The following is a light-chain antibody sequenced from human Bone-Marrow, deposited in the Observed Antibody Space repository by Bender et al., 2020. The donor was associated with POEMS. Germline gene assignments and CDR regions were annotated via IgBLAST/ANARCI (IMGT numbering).Light chain of an antibody. Sequence: SYELTQPPSVSVSPGQTASITCSGDKLGDKYACWYQQKAGQAPVLVIFKDNERASGIPERFSASTSGTTVTLTISGVQAEDEADYYCQSVDSSGIHVFGTGTKVTVL. CDR2: KDN. J-gene: IGLJ1*01. V-gene: IGLV3-25*03. CDR1: KLGDKY. CDR3: QSVDSSGIHV.